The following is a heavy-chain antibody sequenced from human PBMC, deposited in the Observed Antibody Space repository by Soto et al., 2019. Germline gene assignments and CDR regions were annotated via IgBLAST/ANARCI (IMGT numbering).Heavy chain of an antibody. CDR3: ARGIRRDDFWSGYAIDY. D-gene: IGHD3-3*01. CDR2: ISSSSSTI. CDR1: GFTFSSYS. Sequence: GGSLRLSCAASGFTFSSYSMNWVRQAPGKGLEWVSYISSSSSTIYYADSVKGRFTISRDNAKNSLYLQMNSLRAEDTAVYYCARGIRRDDFWSGYAIDYWGQGTLVTVSS. V-gene: IGHV3-48*01. J-gene: IGHJ4*02.